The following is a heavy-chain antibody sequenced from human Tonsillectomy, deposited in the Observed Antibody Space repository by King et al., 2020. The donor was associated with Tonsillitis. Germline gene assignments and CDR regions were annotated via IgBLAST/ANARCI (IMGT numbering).Heavy chain of an antibody. D-gene: IGHD5-24*01. Sequence: VQLVESGGGVVQPGRSLRLSCSASGFTCSSYGMHWVRQAPGKGLEWVAVIWYDGSNKYYAVSVKGRCTISRDNSKNTLYLQMNSLRAEDTAVYYCARDRGEMATLDYWGQGTLVTVSS. J-gene: IGHJ4*02. CDR3: ARDRGEMATLDY. V-gene: IGHV3-33*01. CDR2: IWYDGSNK. CDR1: GFTCSSYG.